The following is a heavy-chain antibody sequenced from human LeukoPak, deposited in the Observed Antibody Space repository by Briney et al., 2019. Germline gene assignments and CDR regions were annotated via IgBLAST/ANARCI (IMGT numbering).Heavy chain of an antibody. CDR3: ARDKMGYSYGLDYYYYMDV. V-gene: IGHV3-11*04. CDR1: GFTFSDYY. Sequence: GGSLRLSCAASGFTFSDYYMSWIRQAPGKGLEWVSYFSSSGSTIYYADSVKGRFTISRDNAKNSLYLQMNSLRAEDTAVYYCARDKMGYSYGLDYYYYMDVWGKGTTVTVSS. J-gene: IGHJ6*03. D-gene: IGHD5-18*01. CDR2: FSSSGSTI.